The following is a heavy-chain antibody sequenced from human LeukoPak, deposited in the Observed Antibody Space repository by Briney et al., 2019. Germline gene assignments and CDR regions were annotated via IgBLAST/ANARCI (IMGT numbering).Heavy chain of an antibody. Sequence: ASVKVSCKASGYTFTGYYMRWVRQAPGQGLEWMGWINPNSGGTNYAQKFQGRVTMTRDTSISTAYMELSRLRSDDTAVYYCARVGSGWYDGAFDIWGQGTVVTVSS. V-gene: IGHV1-2*02. CDR1: GYTFTGYY. J-gene: IGHJ3*02. CDR2: INPNSGGT. D-gene: IGHD6-19*01. CDR3: ARVGSGWYDGAFDI.